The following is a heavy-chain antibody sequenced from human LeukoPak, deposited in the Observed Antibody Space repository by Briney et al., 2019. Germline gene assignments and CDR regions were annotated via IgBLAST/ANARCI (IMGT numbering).Heavy chain of an antibody. V-gene: IGHV4-30-4*08. CDR1: GYSISSGYY. D-gene: IGHD6-6*01. J-gene: IGHJ4*02. Sequence: SETLSLTCAVSGYSISSGYYWGWIRQPPGKGLEWIGYIYYSGSTYYNPSLKSRVTISVDTSKNQFSLKLSSVTAADTAVYYCARDLIAARPDSGDYWGQGTLVTVSS. CDR2: IYYSGST. CDR3: ARDLIAARPDSGDY.